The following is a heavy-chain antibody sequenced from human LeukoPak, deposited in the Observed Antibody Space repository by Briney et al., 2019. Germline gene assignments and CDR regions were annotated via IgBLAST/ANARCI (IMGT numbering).Heavy chain of an antibody. CDR2: IYYSGST. CDR1: GGSISSSSYY. CDR3: ARRKGVAETED. Sequence: SETLSLTCTVSGGSISSSSYYWGWISQPPGKGLEWIGSIYYSGSTYYNPSLKSRVTISVDTSKNQFSLKLSSVTAADTAVYYCARRKGVAETEDWGQGTLVTVSS. D-gene: IGHD6-19*01. J-gene: IGHJ4*02. V-gene: IGHV4-39*01.